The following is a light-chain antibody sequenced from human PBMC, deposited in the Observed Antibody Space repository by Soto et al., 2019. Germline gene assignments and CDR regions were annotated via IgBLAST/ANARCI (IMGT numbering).Light chain of an antibody. CDR3: QQYRR. CDR1: QSVSSSY. CDR2: GAS. Sequence: EIVMTQSPATLYVSPGDSATLSCRASQSVSSSYLAWYQQQPGQAPRLLIYGASSRATGIPDRFSGSGSGTDFTLTISRLEPEDFAVYYCQQYRRFGQGTKVDI. V-gene: IGKV3-20*01. J-gene: IGKJ1*01.